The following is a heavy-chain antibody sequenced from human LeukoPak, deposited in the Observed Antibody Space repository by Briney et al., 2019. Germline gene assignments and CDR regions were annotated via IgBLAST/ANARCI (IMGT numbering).Heavy chain of an antibody. CDR3: ARELNADDAFDI. D-gene: IGHD2-8*01. Sequence: KAGGSLRLSCAASGFTFSDYYMSWIRQAPGKGLEWVSYISSCGSTIYYADSVKGRFTISRDNAKNSLYLQMNSLRAEDTAVYYCARELNADDAFDIWGQGTMVTVSS. CDR1: GFTFSDYY. V-gene: IGHV3-11*01. J-gene: IGHJ3*02. CDR2: ISSCGSTI.